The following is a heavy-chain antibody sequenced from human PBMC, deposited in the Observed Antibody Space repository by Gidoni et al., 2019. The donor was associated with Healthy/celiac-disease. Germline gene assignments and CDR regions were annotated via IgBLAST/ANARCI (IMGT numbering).Heavy chain of an antibody. CDR2: IWYDGSNK. CDR3: AREKQQMADAFDI. CDR1: GFTYSSYG. D-gene: IGHD6-13*01. V-gene: IGHV3-33*01. J-gene: IGHJ3*02. Sequence: QVQLVASGGGVVQPGRSLRLSCAASGFTYSSYGMHWVRHAPGKGLEWVAVIWYDGSNKYYADSVKGRFTISRDNSKNTLYLQMNSLRAEDTAVYYCAREKQQMADAFDIWGQGTMVTVSS.